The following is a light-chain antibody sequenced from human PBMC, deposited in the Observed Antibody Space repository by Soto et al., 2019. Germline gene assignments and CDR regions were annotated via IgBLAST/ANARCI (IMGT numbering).Light chain of an antibody. Sequence: DTVLTQSPGTLSLTSGERASLSCRASQSISGTYLAWYQQKPGQAPRLLIYSASTRATGIPDRFSGSGSGTDFTLTISRLEPEDFAVYYCQQYVSSPLTFGGGTKVDIK. CDR1: QSISGTY. V-gene: IGKV3-20*01. J-gene: IGKJ4*01. CDR2: SAS. CDR3: QQYVSSPLT.